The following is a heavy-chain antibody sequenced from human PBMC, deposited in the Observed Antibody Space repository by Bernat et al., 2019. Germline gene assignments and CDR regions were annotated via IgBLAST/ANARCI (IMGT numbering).Heavy chain of an antibody. D-gene: IGHD2-21*01. CDR1: GFTFSASA. V-gene: IGHV3-73*02. CDR3: ISRRYCGGDCYFDY. Sequence: EVQLVESGGGLVQPGGSLKLSCAASGFTFSASAMHWVRQASGRGLEWVGRIRSKGNSYATTYAASVQGRLTISRDDLKDTAYLQMNSLKTEDTAVYYCISRRYCGGDCYFDYWGQGTLVTVSS. CDR2: IRSKGNSYAT. J-gene: IGHJ4*02.